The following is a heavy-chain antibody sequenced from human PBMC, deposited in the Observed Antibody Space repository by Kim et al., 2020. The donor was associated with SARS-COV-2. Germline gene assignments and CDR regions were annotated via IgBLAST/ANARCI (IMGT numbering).Heavy chain of an antibody. CDR2: IRISDGAI. CDR3: ARDLGYSFYY. V-gene: IGHV3-48*04. Sequence: GGSLRLSCAASGFTFSDYSMNLVRQAPGKGLEWISYIRISDGAIFYADSVRGRFTISTDNAKNSLYLQMNSLRAEDTAVYYCARDLGYSFYYWGQGSLFT. D-gene: IGHD2-21*01. J-gene: IGHJ4*02. CDR1: GFTFSDYS.